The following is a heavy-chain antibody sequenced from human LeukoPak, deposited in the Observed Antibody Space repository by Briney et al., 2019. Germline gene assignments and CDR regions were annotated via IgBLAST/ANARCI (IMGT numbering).Heavy chain of an antibody. CDR1: GGSISSGSYY. Sequence: PSQTLSLTCTVSGGSISSGSYYWSWIRQPAGKGLEWIGRIYTRGSTNYNPSLKSRVTISVDTSKNQFSLKLSSVTAADTAVYYCAREDDYVRGEARRNWFDPWGQGTLVTVSS. CDR2: IYTRGST. CDR3: AREDDYVRGEARRNWFDP. J-gene: IGHJ5*02. D-gene: IGHD3-16*01. V-gene: IGHV4-61*02.